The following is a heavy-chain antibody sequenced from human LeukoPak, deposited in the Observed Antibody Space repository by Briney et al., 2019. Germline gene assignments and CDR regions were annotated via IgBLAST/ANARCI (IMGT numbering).Heavy chain of an antibody. CDR2: IYYSGST. CDR3: ARLVGRYCSSTSCYRENWFDP. D-gene: IGHD2-2*01. J-gene: IGHJ5*02. V-gene: IGHV4-59*08. Sequence: ETLPLTCTVSGGSISSYYWSWIRQPPGKGLEWIGYIYYSGSTNYNPSLKSRVTISVDTSKNQFSLKLSSVTAADTAVYYCARLVGRYCSSTSCYRENWFDPWGQGTLVTVSS. CDR1: GGSISSYY.